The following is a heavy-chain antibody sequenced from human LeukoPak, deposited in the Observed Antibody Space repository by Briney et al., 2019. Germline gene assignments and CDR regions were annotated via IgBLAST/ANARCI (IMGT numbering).Heavy chain of an antibody. CDR3: ATDRGRFFDY. CDR2: ISSSSTTI. V-gene: IGHV3-48*01. J-gene: IGHJ4*02. Sequence: GGSLRLSCAASGFAFSSNSMNWVRQAPGKGLEWVSFISSSSTTIYYADSVKGRFTISRDNAKNSLYLQMNSPRVEDTAVYYCATDRGRFFDYWGQGVLVTVSS. CDR1: GFAFSSNS. D-gene: IGHD3-10*01.